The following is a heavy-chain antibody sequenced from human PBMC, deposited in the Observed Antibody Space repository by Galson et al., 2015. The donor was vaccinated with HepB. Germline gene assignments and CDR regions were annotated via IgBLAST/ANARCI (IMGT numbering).Heavy chain of an antibody. V-gene: IGHV3-30*02. CDR2: IRYDGTNE. Sequence: SLRLPCAASGFTFSNYGIHWVRQAPGKGLEWVSFIRYDGTNEYYADSVKGRFTISRDNAKNTLYLQMNSLRVEDTAVYYCAKIPLRFLEWYPVLVDYWGQGTLVTVSS. D-gene: IGHD3-3*01. J-gene: IGHJ4*02. CDR1: GFTFSNYG. CDR3: AKIPLRFLEWYPVLVDY.